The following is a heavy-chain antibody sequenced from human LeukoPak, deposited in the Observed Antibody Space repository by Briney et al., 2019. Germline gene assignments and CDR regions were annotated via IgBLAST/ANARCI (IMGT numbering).Heavy chain of an antibody. D-gene: IGHD1-26*01. CDR1: GGSISSSSYY. CDR2: IYYSGST. CDR3: ARDPIVGAVNY. Sequence: PETLSLTCTVSGGSISSSSYYWGWIRQPPGKGLEWIGSIYYSGSTYYNPSLKSQVTISVDTSKNQFSLKLSSVTAADTAVYYCARDPIVGAVNYWGQGTLVTVSS. J-gene: IGHJ4*02. V-gene: IGHV4-39*07.